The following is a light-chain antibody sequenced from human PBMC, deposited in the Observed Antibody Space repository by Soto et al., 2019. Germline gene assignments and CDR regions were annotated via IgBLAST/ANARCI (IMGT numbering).Light chain of an antibody. J-gene: IGKJ1*01. Sequence: NVVTQSPGTLSLSPGEVASLSCIASQSISSNYLAWYHQRPGQAPRLLIYGASSRATDIPARFSGSGSGTDFTLTINSLAPEDFAIYYCHQRQSWPRTFGQGTKVDIK. V-gene: IGKV3-11*01. CDR1: QSISSNY. CDR3: HQRQSWPRT. CDR2: GAS.